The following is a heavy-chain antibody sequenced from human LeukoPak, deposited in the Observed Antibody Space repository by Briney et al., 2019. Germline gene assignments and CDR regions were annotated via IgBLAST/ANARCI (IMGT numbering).Heavy chain of an antibody. CDR2: VHLDGRT. CDR1: GGSVINTNW. CDR3: AREGGFYRPLDY. Sequence: KSSETLPLTCGVSGGSVINTNWWTWVRQPPGKGLEWIGEVHLDGRTNYNPSLESRLTMSVDVSENQVSLKLTSVTAADTAVYYCAREGGFYRPLDYSGQGTLVTVSS. V-gene: IGHV4-4*02. J-gene: IGHJ4*02. D-gene: IGHD3-3*01.